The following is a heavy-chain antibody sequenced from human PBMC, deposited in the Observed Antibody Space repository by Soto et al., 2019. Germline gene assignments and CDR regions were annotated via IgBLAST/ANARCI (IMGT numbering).Heavy chain of an antibody. D-gene: IGHD3-10*01. V-gene: IGHV3-48*02. CDR1: GFTFSLYS. J-gene: IGHJ6*02. CDR2: ISRSSTGI. Sequence: EVQLVESGGGLVQPGGPLRLSCAASGFTFSLYSMSWVRQAPGKGLEWVSYISRSSTGIHYADSVKGRFTISRDDATNSMHLQMNSLRDGDTAVYYCERAVTWGLDVWGQGTTVSISS. CDR3: ERAVTWGLDV.